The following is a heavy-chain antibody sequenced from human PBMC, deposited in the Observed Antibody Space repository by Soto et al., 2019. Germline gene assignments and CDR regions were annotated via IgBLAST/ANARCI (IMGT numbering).Heavy chain of an antibody. CDR1: GFTFSSYG. Sequence: QVQLVESGGGVVQPGRSLRLSCAASGFTFSSYGMHWVRQAPGKGLEWVAVISYDGSNKYYADSVKGRFTISRDNSKNTLYLHMNSLRAEDTAVYYCAKYGGQYSSGWYLYYYYYGMDGWGQGTKVTVCS. D-gene: IGHD6-19*01. CDR3: AKYGGQYSSGWYLYYYYYGMDG. V-gene: IGHV3-30*18. CDR2: ISYDGSNK. J-gene: IGHJ6*02.